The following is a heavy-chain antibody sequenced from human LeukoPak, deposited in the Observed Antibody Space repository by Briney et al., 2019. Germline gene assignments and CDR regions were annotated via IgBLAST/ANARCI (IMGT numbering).Heavy chain of an antibody. CDR3: AREVDDSSGYYHRLIDY. J-gene: IGHJ4*02. CDR2: INHSGST. V-gene: IGHV4-34*01. Sequence: SETLSLTCAVYGGSFSGYYWSWIRQPPGKGLEWIGEINHSGSTNYNPSLKSRVTISVDTSKNPFSLKLSSVTAADTAVYYCAREVDDSSGYYHRLIDYWGQGTLVTVSS. CDR1: GGSFSGYY. D-gene: IGHD3-22*01.